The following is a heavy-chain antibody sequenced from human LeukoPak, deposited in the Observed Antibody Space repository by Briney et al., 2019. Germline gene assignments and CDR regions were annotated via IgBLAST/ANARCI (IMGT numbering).Heavy chain of an antibody. D-gene: IGHD6-6*01. CDR2: TYYSGST. CDR1: GASISSTTYS. Sequence: PSETLSLTCIVSGASISSTTYSWGWIRQPPGEGLEWIGSTYYSGSTNYNPSLKSRVTISVDTSNNQFSLKLSSMTAADTAVYYCARHAGIPTMPARPSDFWGQGTLVTVSS. V-gene: IGHV4-39*01. J-gene: IGHJ4*02. CDR3: ARHAGIPTMPARPSDF.